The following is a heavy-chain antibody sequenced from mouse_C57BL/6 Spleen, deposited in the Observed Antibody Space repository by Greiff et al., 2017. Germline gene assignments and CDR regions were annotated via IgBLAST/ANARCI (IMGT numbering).Heavy chain of an antibody. CDR3: ARSYYYDSRWYFDY. CDR2: INPSDGYT. J-gene: IGHJ2*01. V-gene: IGHV1-50*01. D-gene: IGHD1-1*01. CDR1: GYTFTSYW. Sequence: QVQLQQPGAELVKPGASVKLSCKASGYTFTSYWMQWVKQRPGQGLEWIGEINPSDGYTNYNQKFKGKATLTVDPSSSTAYMQLSSLTSEDSAVYYCARSYYYDSRWYFDYWGQGTTLTVSS.